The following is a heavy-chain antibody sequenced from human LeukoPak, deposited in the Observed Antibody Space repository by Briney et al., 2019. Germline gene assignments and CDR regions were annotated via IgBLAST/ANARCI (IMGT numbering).Heavy chain of an antibody. J-gene: IGHJ4*02. CDR3: ARGRRGSAAPFDY. D-gene: IGHD6-13*01. Sequence: ASVKVSCKASGYTFTGYYMHWVRQAPGQGLEWMGWINPNSGGTNYAQKFQGRVTMTRDTSISTAYMELSRLRSDATAVYYCARGRRGSAAPFDYWGQGTLVTVAS. V-gene: IGHV1-2*02. CDR1: GYTFTGYY. CDR2: INPNSGGT.